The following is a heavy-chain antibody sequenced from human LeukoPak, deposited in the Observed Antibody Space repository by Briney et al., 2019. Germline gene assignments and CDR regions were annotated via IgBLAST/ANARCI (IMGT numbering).Heavy chain of an antibody. CDR1: GGTFSSYA. V-gene: IGHV1-69*05. J-gene: IGHJ4*02. CDR3: ARAGPYYDSSGPFDY. CDR2: IIPIFGTA. D-gene: IGHD3-22*01. Sequence: ASVKVPCKASGGTFSSYAISWVRQAPGQGLEWMGGIIPIFGTANYAQKFQGRVTITTDESTSTAYMELSSLRSEDTVVYYCARAGPYYDSSGPFDYWGQGTLVTVSS.